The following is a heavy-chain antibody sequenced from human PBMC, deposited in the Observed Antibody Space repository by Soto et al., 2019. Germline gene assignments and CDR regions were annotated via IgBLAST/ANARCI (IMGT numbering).Heavy chain of an antibody. V-gene: IGHV4-34*01. J-gene: IGHJ4*02. CDR1: GGSFSGYY. CDR2: INHSGST. D-gene: IGHD2-15*01. Sequence: PSETLSLTCAVYGGSFSGYYWSWIRQPPGKGLEWIGEINHSGSTNYNPSLKSRVTISVDTSKNQFSLKLSSVTAADTAVYYCARGPIVVVVAYFDYWGQGTLVTVSS. CDR3: ARGPIVVVVAYFDY.